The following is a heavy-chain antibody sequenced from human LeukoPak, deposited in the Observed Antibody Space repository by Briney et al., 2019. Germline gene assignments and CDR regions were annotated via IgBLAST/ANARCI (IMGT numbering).Heavy chain of an antibody. J-gene: IGHJ4*02. D-gene: IGHD2-21*01. CDR3: ARHVVGNYDLLSFDY. CDR2: MFYSGNT. Sequence: LETLSLTCGVSGGSIISSSYYWGWIRQPPGKGLEWIASMFYSGNTYYNPSLKSRVTMSVDTTENQFSLKLSSVTAADTAVYYCARHVVGNYDLLSFDYWGQGSLVTVSS. V-gene: IGHV4-39*01. CDR1: GGSIISSSYY.